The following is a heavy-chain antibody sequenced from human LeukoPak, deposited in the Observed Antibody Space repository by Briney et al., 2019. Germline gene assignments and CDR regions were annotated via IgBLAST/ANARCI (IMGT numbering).Heavy chain of an antibody. J-gene: IGHJ4*02. CDR2: IKQDGTEI. CDR3: AKDPSDYYDSSGYYYGGDY. CDR1: GFTFSSHW. V-gene: IGHV3-7*03. Sequence: GGSLRLSCAASGFTFSSHWMSWVRQAPGKGPGWVANIKQDGTEIYYVDSVKGRFTFSGDNSKNTLYLKMNSLSAETRADYYCAKDPSDYYDSSGYYYGGDYWGQGTLVTVSS. D-gene: IGHD3-22*01.